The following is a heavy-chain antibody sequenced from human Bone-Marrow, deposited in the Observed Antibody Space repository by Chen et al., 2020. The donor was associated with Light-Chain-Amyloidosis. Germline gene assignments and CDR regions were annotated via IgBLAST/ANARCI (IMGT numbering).Heavy chain of an antibody. J-gene: IGHJ4*02. CDR1: GCIFSDYA. D-gene: IGHD2-15*01. V-gene: IGHV3-30*04. Sequence: QVQLVDSGGGVVQPGRSLRLSCVASGCIFSDYAMHWVRQAPGKGLEWVALISKDGRNDLYADSVKGRFTVSRENSKNTLYVQMNSLRAEDTAVYYCAREFGRHCSGGNCYSGYFDYWGQGTLVTVSS. CDR3: AREFGRHCSGGNCYSGYFDY. CDR2: ISKDGRND.